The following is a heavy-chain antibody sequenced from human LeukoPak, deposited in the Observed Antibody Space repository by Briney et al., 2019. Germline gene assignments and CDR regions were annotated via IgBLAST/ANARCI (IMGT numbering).Heavy chain of an antibody. J-gene: IGHJ4*02. CDR1: GFTFSGAA. Sequence: PGGSLRLSCAASGFTFSGAAMHWVRQASGKGLEWVGHIGSRSNSYATAYAASVKGRFTISRDDSKNTAYLQMNSLKTEDTAVYYCTRPGGAIAGTQFDYWGQGTLVTVSS. V-gene: IGHV3-73*01. CDR2: IGSRSNSYAT. D-gene: IGHD6-19*01. CDR3: TRPGGAIAGTQFDY.